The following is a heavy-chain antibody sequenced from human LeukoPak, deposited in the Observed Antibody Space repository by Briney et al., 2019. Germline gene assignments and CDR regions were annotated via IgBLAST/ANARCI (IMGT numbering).Heavy chain of an antibody. CDR1: GYTFTGYY. V-gene: IGHV1-2*02. CDR2: INPNSGGT. Sequence: ASVKVSCKASGYTFTGYYMHWVRQAPGQGLEWMGWINPNSGGTNYAQKFQGRVTMTTDTSTSTAYMELRSLRSDDTAVYYCARDVVDDYVWGSYRSNLGHFDYWGQGTLVTVSS. J-gene: IGHJ4*02. CDR3: ARDVVDDYVWGSYRSNLGHFDY. D-gene: IGHD3-16*02.